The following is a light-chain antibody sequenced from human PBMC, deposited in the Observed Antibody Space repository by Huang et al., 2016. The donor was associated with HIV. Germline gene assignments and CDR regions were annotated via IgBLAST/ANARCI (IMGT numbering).Light chain of an antibody. CDR2: WAT. V-gene: IGKV4-1*01. CDR1: QTVLYSLNKKNY. J-gene: IGKJ1*01. CDR3: LQYYSVPQT. Sequence: DIVMTQSPDSLAVSPGERATINCKSSQTVLYSLNKKNYLAWFHQKPGRPQKLLIYWATTRESGVPDRFSGSGSVTDFTLTINNLQAEDVAVYFCLQYYSVPQTFGHGTKVEIK.